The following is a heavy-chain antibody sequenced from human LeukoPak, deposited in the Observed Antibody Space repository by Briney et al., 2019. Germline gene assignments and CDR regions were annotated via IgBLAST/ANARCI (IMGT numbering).Heavy chain of an antibody. CDR3: AKDQNSHFDY. D-gene: IGHD2/OR15-2a*01. CDR2: ITYDGSNK. V-gene: IGHV3-30*18. Sequence: PGRSLRLSCAASGFTFSSYGMHWVRQAPGEGLEWVAVITYDGSNKYYADSVKGRFTISRDNSKNTLYLQMNSLRAEDTAVYYCAKDQNSHFDYWGQGTLVTVSS. CDR1: GFTFSSYG. J-gene: IGHJ4*02.